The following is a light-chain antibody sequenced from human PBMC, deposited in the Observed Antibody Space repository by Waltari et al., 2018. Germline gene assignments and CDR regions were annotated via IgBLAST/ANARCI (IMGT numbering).Light chain of an antibody. J-gene: IGKJ4*01. CDR2: EVS. Sequence: DIVMTQTPLSLSVIPGQPAPISCTPSPRLLHHLGTTFSYWYLLRPGQSPQLRIYEVSRRFSGVPDRFSGSGSGTDFTLKISRVEADDVGVYFCMQGKDLPLTFGGGTK. V-gene: IGKV2-29*02. CDR3: MQGKDLPLT. CDR1: PRLLHHLGTTF.